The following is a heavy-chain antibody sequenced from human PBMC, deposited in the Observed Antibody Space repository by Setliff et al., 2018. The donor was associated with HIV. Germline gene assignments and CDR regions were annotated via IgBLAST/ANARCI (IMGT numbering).Heavy chain of an antibody. CDR1: GDTFNSHA. Sequence: GASVKVSCKASGDTFNSHAISWVRQALGQGLEWMGGIIPIFGTPNYAQKFKGRLTITADESTSTVYMELSSLRSEDTAVYYCARDSRDIVVVIAPEPEPYYYYGMDVWGEGTTVTVSS. CDR3: ARDSRDIVVVIAPEPEPYYYYGMDV. J-gene: IGHJ6*04. CDR2: IIPIFGTP. D-gene: IGHD2-15*01. V-gene: IGHV1-69*13.